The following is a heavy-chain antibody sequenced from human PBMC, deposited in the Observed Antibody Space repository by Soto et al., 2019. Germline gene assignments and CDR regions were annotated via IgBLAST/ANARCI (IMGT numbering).Heavy chain of an antibody. CDR2: IYYSGST. Sequence: QVQLQESGPGLVKPSQTLSLTCTVSGGSISSGDYYWSWIRQHPGKGLEWVAYIYYSGSTYYNPSLKSRLTISVDTSKNQFSLPLSSVTAADTAVYYCARGLGSYYDSMSGNWFDPWGQGTLVTVSS. J-gene: IGHJ5*02. CDR3: ARGLGSYYDSMSGNWFDP. D-gene: IGHD3-22*01. V-gene: IGHV4-31*03. CDR1: GGSISSGDYY.